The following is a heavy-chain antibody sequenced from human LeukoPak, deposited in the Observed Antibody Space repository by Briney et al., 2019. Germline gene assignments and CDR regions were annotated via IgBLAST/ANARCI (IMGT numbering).Heavy chain of an antibody. Sequence: SVKVSCKASGGTFSSYAISWVRQAPGQGLEWMGRIIPILGIANYAQKFQGRVTITADKSTSTAYMELSSLRSEDTAVYYCARGADCSSTSCPPSIWGQGTMVTVSS. CDR1: GGTFSSYA. CDR2: IIPILGIA. V-gene: IGHV1-69*04. D-gene: IGHD2-2*01. J-gene: IGHJ3*02. CDR3: ARGADCSSTSCPPSI.